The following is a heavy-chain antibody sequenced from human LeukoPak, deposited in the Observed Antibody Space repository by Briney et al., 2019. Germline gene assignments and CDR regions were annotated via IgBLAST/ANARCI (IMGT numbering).Heavy chain of an antibody. CDR1: GFTFSSYS. CDR3: ARQHYDILTGYYWEDY. CDR2: ISSSSSTI. D-gene: IGHD3-9*01. Sequence: SGGSLRLSCAASGFTFSSYSVNWVRHAPGKGLEWVSYISSSSSTIYYADSVKGRFTISRDNAKNSLYLQMNSLRDEDTAVYYCARQHYDILTGYYWEDYWGQGTLVTVSS. V-gene: IGHV3-48*02. J-gene: IGHJ4*02.